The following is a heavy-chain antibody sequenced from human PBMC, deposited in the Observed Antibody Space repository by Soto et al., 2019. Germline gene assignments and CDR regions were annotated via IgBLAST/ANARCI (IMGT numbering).Heavy chain of an antibody. CDR3: AREGVLLWFGELLPPRHGMDV. V-gene: IGHV1-69*06. CDR2: IIPIFGTA. J-gene: IGHJ6*02. CDR1: GGTFSSYA. D-gene: IGHD3-10*01. Sequence: SVKVSCKASGGTFSSYAISWVRQAPGQGLEWMGGIIPIFGTANYAQKFQGRVTITADKSTSTAYMELNSLRAEDTAVYYCAREGVLLWFGELLPPRHGMDVWGQGTTVTVSS.